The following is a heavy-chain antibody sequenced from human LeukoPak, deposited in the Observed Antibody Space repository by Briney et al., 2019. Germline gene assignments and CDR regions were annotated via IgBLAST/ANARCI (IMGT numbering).Heavy chain of an antibody. V-gene: IGHV4-4*07. CDR2: IYTSGST. CDR1: GDSLNTYY. Sequence: SETLSLTCTVSGDSLNTYYWTWIRQPAGKGLEWIGRIYTSGSTNYNPSLKSRVTMSVDTSKNQFSLKVSSVTAADTAVYYCARDKSASGSYHYCYYMDVWGKGTTVTVSS. J-gene: IGHJ6*03. D-gene: IGHD3-10*01. CDR3: ARDKSASGSYHYCYYMDV.